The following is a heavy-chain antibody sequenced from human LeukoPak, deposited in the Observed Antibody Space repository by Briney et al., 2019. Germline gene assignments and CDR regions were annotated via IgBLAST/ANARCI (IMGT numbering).Heavy chain of an antibody. Sequence: SETLSLTCAVYGGSFSGYYWSWIRQPPGKGLEWIGEINHSGSTNYNPSLKSRVTISVDTSKNQFSLKLSSVTAADTAVYYCARGIKGDPHATRYCSSTSCYGGSLVDPWGQGTLVTVSS. CDR1: GGSFSGYY. CDR3: ARGIKGDPHATRYCSSTSCYGGSLVDP. V-gene: IGHV4-34*01. D-gene: IGHD2-2*01. CDR2: INHSGST. J-gene: IGHJ5*02.